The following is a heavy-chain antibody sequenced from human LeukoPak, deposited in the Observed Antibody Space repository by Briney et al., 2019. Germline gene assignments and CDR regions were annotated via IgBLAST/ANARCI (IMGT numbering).Heavy chain of an antibody. CDR1: GFTFSSYS. D-gene: IGHD1-7*01. V-gene: IGHV3-21*01. CDR3: ARVGLELHALDI. J-gene: IGHJ3*02. Sequence: GGSLRLSCAASGFTFSSYSMDWVRQAPGKGLEWVSSISSSSSYIYYADSVKGRFTISRDNAKNSLYLQMNSLRAEDTAVYYCARVGLELHALDIWGQGTMVTVSS. CDR2: ISSSSSYI.